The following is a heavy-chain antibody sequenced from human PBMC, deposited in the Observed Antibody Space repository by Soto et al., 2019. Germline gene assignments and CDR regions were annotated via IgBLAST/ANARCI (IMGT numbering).Heavy chain of an antibody. Sequence: PSEALSLTCTVSGGSISSGGYYWSWIRQHPGKGLEWIGYLYYSGSTNYNPSLKSRVTISIDTSNKHLSLHLSSVTAADTAVYYCARQKVSRFYGEVDFFDYWGLGTLVPVSS. CDR3: ARQKVSRFYGEVDFFDY. CDR1: GGSISSGGYY. D-gene: IGHD4-17*01. J-gene: IGHJ4*02. V-gene: IGHV4-31*03. CDR2: LYYSGST.